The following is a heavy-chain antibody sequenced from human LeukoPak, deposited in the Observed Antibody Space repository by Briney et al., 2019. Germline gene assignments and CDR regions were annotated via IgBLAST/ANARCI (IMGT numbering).Heavy chain of an antibody. Sequence: PSETLSLTCAVYGGSFSGYYWSWIRQPPGKGLEWIGEINHSGSTNYNPSLKSRVTISVDTSKNQFSLKLSSGTAADTAVYYCARLGSLSQFDYWGQGTLVTVSS. CDR3: ARLGSLSQFDY. CDR2: INHSGST. D-gene: IGHD1-26*01. CDR1: GGSFSGYY. V-gene: IGHV4-34*01. J-gene: IGHJ4*02.